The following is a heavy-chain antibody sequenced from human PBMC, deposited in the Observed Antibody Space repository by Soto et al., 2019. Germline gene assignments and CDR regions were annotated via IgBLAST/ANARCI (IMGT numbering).Heavy chain of an antibody. J-gene: IGHJ3*02. CDR2: IHASGNT. CDR1: GGSIKGYC. Sequence: SETLSLTCTVSGGSIKGYCWSWIRQAAGKGLEWIGRIHASGNTNYNPSLKSRVTMSVDTSKNQFSLKLSSVTVADTAVYYCAREVTVSYAFNIWGQGTMVTVS. CDR3: AREVTVSYAFNI. D-gene: IGHD2-21*02. V-gene: IGHV4-4*07.